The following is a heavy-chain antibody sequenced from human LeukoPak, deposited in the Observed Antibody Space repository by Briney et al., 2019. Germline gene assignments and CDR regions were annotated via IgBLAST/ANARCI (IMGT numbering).Heavy chain of an antibody. J-gene: IGHJ3*02. CDR2: INPNSGGT. Sequence: GASVKVSCKASGGTFSNYAITWVRQAPGQGLEWMGWINPNSGGTNYAQKFQGRVTMTRDTSISTAYMELSRLRSDDTAVYYCARGTYTGEAFDIWGQGTMVTVSS. V-gene: IGHV1-2*02. CDR1: GGTFSNYA. CDR3: ARGTYTGEAFDI. D-gene: IGHD7-27*01.